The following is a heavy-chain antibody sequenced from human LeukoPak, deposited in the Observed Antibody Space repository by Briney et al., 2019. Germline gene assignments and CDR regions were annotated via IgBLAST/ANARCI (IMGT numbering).Heavy chain of an antibody. Sequence: SQTLSLTCTVSGGSISSAGYYWSWIRQHPGKGLEWIGYIYYSGSTYYNPSLKSRVTISGDTSKNQFSLKLSSVTAAYTAVYYCARDRLVSPVDSYYGMDVWGQGTTVTVSS. V-gene: IGHV4-31*03. CDR3: ARDRLVSPVDSYYGMDV. CDR2: IYYSGST. CDR1: GGSISSAGYY. J-gene: IGHJ6*02. D-gene: IGHD3-22*01.